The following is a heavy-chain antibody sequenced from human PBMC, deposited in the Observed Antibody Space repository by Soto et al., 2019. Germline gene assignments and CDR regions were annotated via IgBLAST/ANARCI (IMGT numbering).Heavy chain of an antibody. Sequence: SVKVSCKASGVTFSNYAFSWVRQAPGQGLEWMGGFIPMFGAATYAQKFQGRVTITADESTSTAYMELRSLRSDDTAVYYCAGGTRDPEYFYGMDVWGQGTTVTVSS. V-gene: IGHV1-69*13. CDR2: FIPMFGAA. D-gene: IGHD3-9*01. CDR3: AGGTRDPEYFYGMDV. J-gene: IGHJ6*02. CDR1: GVTFSNYA.